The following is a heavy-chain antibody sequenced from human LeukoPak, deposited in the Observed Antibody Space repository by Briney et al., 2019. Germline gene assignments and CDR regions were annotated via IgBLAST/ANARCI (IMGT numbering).Heavy chain of an antibody. CDR3: AKIPDY. V-gene: IGHV3-30*18. Sequence: GGSLRLSCAASGFTFSSYGMHWVRQAPGKGLEWVAVISYDGSNKYYADSVKGRFTISRDNSKNTLYLQMNSLRAEDTAVYYCAKIPDYWGQGTLVTVSS. J-gene: IGHJ4*02. CDR2: ISYDGSNK. CDR1: GFTFSSYG.